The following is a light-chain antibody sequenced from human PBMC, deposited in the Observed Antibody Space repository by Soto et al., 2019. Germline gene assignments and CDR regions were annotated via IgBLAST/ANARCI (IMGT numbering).Light chain of an antibody. CDR2: DAS. J-gene: IGKJ4*01. V-gene: IGKV3-11*01. Sequence: EIVLTQSPATLSLSPGERATLSCRASQSVRSYLAWYQQKPGQAPRLLIYDASNRATDIPARFSGSGSGTDFTLTISSLVPEDFAVYYCHQRSKWPLTFGGGTKVEIK. CDR3: HQRSKWPLT. CDR1: QSVRSY.